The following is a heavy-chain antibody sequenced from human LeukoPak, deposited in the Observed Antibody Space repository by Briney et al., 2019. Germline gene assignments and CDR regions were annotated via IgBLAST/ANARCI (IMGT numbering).Heavy chain of an antibody. CDR3: ARVSTVTTYATYWYFDL. V-gene: IGHV1-2*02. CDR1: GGTFSSYA. J-gene: IGHJ2*01. Sequence: ASVKVSCKASGGTFSSYAISWVRQAPGPGLEWMGWINPDSGGTNYAQKFQGRVTMTRDTSISTAYMELSRLTSDDTAVYYCARVSTVTTYATYWYFDLWGRGTLVTVSS. CDR2: INPDSGGT. D-gene: IGHD4-17*01.